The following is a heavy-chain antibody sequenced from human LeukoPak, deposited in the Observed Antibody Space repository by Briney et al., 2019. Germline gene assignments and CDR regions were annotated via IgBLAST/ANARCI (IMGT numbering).Heavy chain of an antibody. CDR3: AREQAGGLADY. Sequence: ASVTVSYKASGYTFANYGITWMRQAPGQGLEWMGWIARNGNTNYARKVQGRVSMTTDTSTTTAYMELRSLTSDDAAMYYCAREQAGGLADYWGQGTLVTVSS. V-gene: IGHV1-18*01. CDR1: GYTFANYG. CDR2: IARNGNT. J-gene: IGHJ4*02. D-gene: IGHD6-25*01.